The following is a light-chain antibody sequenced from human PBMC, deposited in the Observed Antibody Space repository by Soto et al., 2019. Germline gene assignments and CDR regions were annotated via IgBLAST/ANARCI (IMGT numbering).Light chain of an antibody. J-gene: IGLJ1*01. CDR2: DVS. CDR1: SSDVGGYNY. Sequence: QSALTQPASVSGSPGQSITITCTGTSSDVGGYNYVSWYQQHPGKAPKVLISDVSNRPSGISNRFSGSKSGNTASLTISGLQAEDEADYYCSSYTSIDTWVFGTGTKVTV. V-gene: IGLV2-14*03. CDR3: SSYTSIDTWV.